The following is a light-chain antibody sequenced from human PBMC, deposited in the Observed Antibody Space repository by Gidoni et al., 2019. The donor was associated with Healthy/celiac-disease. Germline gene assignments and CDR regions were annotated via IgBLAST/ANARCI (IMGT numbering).Light chain of an antibody. Sequence: DIQMTQSPSTLSASVGDRVTITCRASQSISSWLAWYQQKPGKAPKLLIYKASSLESGVPSRVSGSGSGTEFTLTISSLQPDDFATYYCQQYNSYATFXQXTKVEIK. CDR2: KAS. CDR1: QSISSW. CDR3: QQYNSYAT. J-gene: IGKJ1*01. V-gene: IGKV1-5*03.